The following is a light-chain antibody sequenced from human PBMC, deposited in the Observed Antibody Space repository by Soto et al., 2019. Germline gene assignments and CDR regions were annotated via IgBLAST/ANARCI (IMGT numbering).Light chain of an antibody. CDR3: QQYDSSPRT. J-gene: IGKJ1*01. CDR1: QSINSNY. CDR2: GAS. Sequence: EIVLTQSPDTLSLSPGERATLSCRASQSINSNYLAWYQQKPGQGPRPHIYGASSRATGIPDRFSGSGSGTDFTLTISRLEPEDFAVYYCQQYDSSPRTFGQGTKVEIK. V-gene: IGKV3-20*01.